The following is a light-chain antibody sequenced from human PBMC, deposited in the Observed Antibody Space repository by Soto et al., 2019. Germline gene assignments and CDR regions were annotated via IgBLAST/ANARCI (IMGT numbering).Light chain of an antibody. CDR1: QTIGSTY. V-gene: IGKV3-20*01. CDR3: QQYASSPLLT. J-gene: IGKJ4*01. CDR2: GSS. Sequence: EIVLTQSPSTLSLSPGETATLSCRASQTIGSTYLAWYQQKPGQAPRLLIFGSSNRATGIPDRFSGSGSGTDFTLSISRLEPEDFAVYYCQQYASSPLLTFGGGTKVEIK.